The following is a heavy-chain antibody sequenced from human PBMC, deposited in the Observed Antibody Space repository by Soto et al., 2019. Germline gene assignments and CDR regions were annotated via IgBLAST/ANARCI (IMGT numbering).Heavy chain of an antibody. CDR1: GVTFTNYW. CDR2: ISTDGSRT. CDR3: AKVATESYNWFDP. J-gene: IGHJ5*02. V-gene: IGHV3-74*01. Sequence: EVQLVESGGVLVQPGGSLRLSCAASGVTFTNYWMHWVRQAPGKGLVWVSRISTDGSRTTYADSVKGRFTISRDNAKNTLYLQMDSLRDEDTAVYYCAKVATESYNWFDPWGQGTLVTVSS. D-gene: IGHD1-1*01.